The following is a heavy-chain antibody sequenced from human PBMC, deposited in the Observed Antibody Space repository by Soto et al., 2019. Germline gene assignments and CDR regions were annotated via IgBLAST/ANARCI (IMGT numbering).Heavy chain of an antibody. V-gene: IGHV4-39*01. D-gene: IGHD6-13*01. CDR2: IYYSGST. CDR1: GGSISSSSYY. Sequence: QLQLQESGPGLVKPSETLSLTCTVSGGSISSSSYYWGWIRQPPGKGLEWIGSIYYSGSTYYNPSLKSRVAISVDTSKKQFSLQLTSVTAADTAVYYCARHAEAAETWFDPWGQGTVVTVSS. CDR3: ARHAEAAETWFDP. J-gene: IGHJ5*02.